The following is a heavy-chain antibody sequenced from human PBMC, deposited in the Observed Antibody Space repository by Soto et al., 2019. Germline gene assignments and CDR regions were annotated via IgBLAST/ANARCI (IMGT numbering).Heavy chain of an antibody. CDR2: INPNSGGT. D-gene: IGHD6-19*01. V-gene: IGHV1-2*02. CDR1: GYTFTGYY. J-gene: IGHJ4*02. Sequence: ASVKVSCKASGYTFTGYYMHWVRQAPGQGLEWMGWINPNSGGTNYAQKFQGRVTMTRDTSISTAYMELSRLRSDDTAVYYCARVTPSSGWYAGDDYWGQGTLVTVSS. CDR3: ARVTPSSGWYAGDDY.